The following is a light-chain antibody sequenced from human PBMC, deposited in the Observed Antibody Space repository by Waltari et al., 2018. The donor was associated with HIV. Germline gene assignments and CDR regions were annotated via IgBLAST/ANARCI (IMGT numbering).Light chain of an antibody. CDR2: DVT. CDR1: SSDVGGYNY. CDR3: GSYAGTYSFL. V-gene: IGLV2-11*01. Sequence: QSALTQPRSVSGSPGQSVTISCTGTSSDVGGYNYVSWYQQRPGKAPTLMLSDVTKLRSGAPDRSSGSKSGNTASLTISGLQADDEGHYYCGSYAGTYSFLFGGGTNLTVL. J-gene: IGLJ2*01.